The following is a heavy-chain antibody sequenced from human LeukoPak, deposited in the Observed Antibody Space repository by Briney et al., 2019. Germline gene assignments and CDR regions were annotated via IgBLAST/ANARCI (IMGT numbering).Heavy chain of an antibody. V-gene: IGHV3-23*01. CDR3: AKDYDSSGYLGYFDY. J-gene: IGHJ4*02. CDR2: ISVSGGST. D-gene: IGHD3-22*01. Sequence: GGSLRLSCAASGFTFSSYAMSWVRQAPGKGLEWVSAISVSGGSTHFADSVKGRFTISRDNSKNTLYLQMNSLRAEDTAVYHCAKDYDSSGYLGYFDYWGQGTLVTVSS. CDR1: GFTFSSYA.